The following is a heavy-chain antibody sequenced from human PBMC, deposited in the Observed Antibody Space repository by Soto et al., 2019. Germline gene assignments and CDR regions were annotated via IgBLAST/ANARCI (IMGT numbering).Heavy chain of an antibody. CDR1: GFTFTNAW. V-gene: IGHV3-15*01. J-gene: IGHJ4*02. D-gene: IGHD3-9*01. CDR3: TYLLHDILTGSIRHYFEY. CDR2: IKSKTDGGTR. Sequence: EVQLVESGGGLVKPGESLRLSCAASGFTFTNAWMSWVRQAPGKGLEWVGRIKSKTDGGTRDYAAPVKGRFTISRDDSKNTLFLQMNSLKTEDTAIYYCTYLLHDILTGSIRHYFEYCGQGTLVTVSS.